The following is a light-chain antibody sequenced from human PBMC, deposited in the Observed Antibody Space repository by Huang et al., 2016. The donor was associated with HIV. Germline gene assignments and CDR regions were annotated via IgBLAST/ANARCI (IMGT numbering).Light chain of an antibody. CDR3: QQYASSFFT. Sequence: EIVLTQSPATLSLSPGQKATLSCRASQTVADSYLAWYQQKPGQAPRLLVYGASNRVNDIPARFSGSGSGTDFTLSISRLEPEDFALYFCQQYASSFFTFGRGTNLEI. J-gene: IGKJ2*01. CDR1: QTVADSY. CDR2: GAS. V-gene: IGKV3-20*01.